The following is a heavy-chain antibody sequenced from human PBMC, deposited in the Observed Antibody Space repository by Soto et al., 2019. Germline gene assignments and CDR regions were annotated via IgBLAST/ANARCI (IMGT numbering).Heavy chain of an antibody. V-gene: IGHV3-15*07. D-gene: IGHD3-10*01. CDR2: IKSKTDGGTT. CDR1: GFTFGNAW. Sequence: GGSLRLSCAASGFTFGNAWMNWVRQAPGKGLEWVGRIKSKTDGGTTDYAAPVKGRFTISRDDSKNTLYLQMNSLKTEDTAVYYCTTEVLLWFGGNNWFDPWGQGTLVTVSS. CDR3: TTEVLLWFGGNNWFDP. J-gene: IGHJ5*02.